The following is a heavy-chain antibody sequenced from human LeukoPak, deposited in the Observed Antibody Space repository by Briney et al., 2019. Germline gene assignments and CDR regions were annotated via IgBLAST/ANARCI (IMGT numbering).Heavy chain of an antibody. CDR2: IGSSGGST. Sequence: SGGSLRLSCAVSGLTVSNNYMTWVRQAPGKGLEWVSLIGSSGGSTYYADSVKGRFTISRDNSNHTLSLQMNSLRVEDTAIYYCVKDIQLSTWGLGTMVTVSS. CDR1: GLTVSNNY. J-gene: IGHJ3*01. V-gene: IGHV3-53*01. CDR3: VKDIQLST. D-gene: IGHD5-24*01.